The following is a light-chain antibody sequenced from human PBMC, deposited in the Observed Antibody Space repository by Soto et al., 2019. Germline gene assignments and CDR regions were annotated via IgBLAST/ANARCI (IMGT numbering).Light chain of an antibody. Sequence: QAVVTQPPSVSGAPGQRVTISCTGSSSNIGAGYDVHWYQQLPGTAPKLLIYGNSNRPSGVPDRFSGSKSGTSASLAITGXXXXXXXXXXCQSYDSSLSGYVFGTGTK. CDR3: QSYDSSLSGYV. J-gene: IGLJ1*01. CDR2: GNS. CDR1: SSNIGAGYD. V-gene: IGLV1-40*01.